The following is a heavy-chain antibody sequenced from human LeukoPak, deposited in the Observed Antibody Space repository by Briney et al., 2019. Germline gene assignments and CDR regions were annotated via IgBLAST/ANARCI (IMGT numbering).Heavy chain of an antibody. Sequence: GGSLRLSCAASGFTFSSYWMSWVRQAPGKGLEWVANIKQDGSEKYYVDSVKGRFTISRDNAKNSLYLQMNSLRAEDTAVYYCARDPHITMVRGVIIDYYGMDVWGQGTTVTVSS. V-gene: IGHV3-7*01. D-gene: IGHD3-10*01. CDR3: ARDPHITMVRGVIIDYYGMDV. J-gene: IGHJ6*02. CDR1: GFTFSSYW. CDR2: IKQDGSEK.